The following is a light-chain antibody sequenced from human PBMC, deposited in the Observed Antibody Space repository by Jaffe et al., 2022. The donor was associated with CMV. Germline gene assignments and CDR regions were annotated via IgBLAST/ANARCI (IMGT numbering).Light chain of an antibody. CDR3: QQYDTFSPWT. CDR1: QTISSG. Sequence: DIQMTQSPSTLSAFVGDRVTITCRASQTISSGLAWYQQKPGKAPRLLIYKTSSLQSGVPSRFSGGGSGTEFTLTISSLQPDDFATYYCQQYDTFSPWTFGQGTKVEIK. J-gene: IGKJ1*01. V-gene: IGKV1-5*03. CDR2: KTS.